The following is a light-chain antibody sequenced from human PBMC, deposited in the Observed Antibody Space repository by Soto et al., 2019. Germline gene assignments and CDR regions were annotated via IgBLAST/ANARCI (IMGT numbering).Light chain of an antibody. CDR1: QSVSSN. V-gene: IGKV3-15*01. CDR3: QQHSNWPPLT. Sequence: IVLTQSPATLSVSPGERATLSCRASQSVSSNLAWYQQKPGQAPRLLIYSASTRATGIPARFSGSGSGTEFTLTISSLQYEDFAVYYCQQHSNWPPLTFGGGTKVEIK. J-gene: IGKJ4*01. CDR2: SAS.